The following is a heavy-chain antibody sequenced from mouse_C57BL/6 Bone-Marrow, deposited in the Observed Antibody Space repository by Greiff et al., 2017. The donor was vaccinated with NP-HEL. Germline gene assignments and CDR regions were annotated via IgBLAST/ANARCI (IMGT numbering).Heavy chain of an antibody. CDR2: IDPETGGT. CDR1: GYTFTDYE. D-gene: IGHD2-1*01. J-gene: IGHJ1*03. V-gene: IGHV1-15*01. CDR3: TSFYYGNYWYFDA. Sequence: QVQLQQSGAELVRPGASVTLSCKASGYTFTDYEMHWVKQTPVHGLEWIGAIDPETGGTAYNQKFKGKAILTADKSSSTAYMELRSLTSEDSAVYYCTSFYYGNYWYFDAWGTGTTVTVSS.